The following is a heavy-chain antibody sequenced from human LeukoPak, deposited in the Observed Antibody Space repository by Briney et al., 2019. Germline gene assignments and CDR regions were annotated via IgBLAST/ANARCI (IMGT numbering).Heavy chain of an antibody. V-gene: IGHV4-4*09. Sequence: SETLSLTCTVSGVSINTYYASWIRQAPGKGLEFIGFIYNGGNTNYNPSLKSRATISVDTSNNQFSLRLTSVTAADTAMYYCAAGPWELDFWGQGILVTVYS. D-gene: IGHD1-26*01. J-gene: IGHJ4*02. CDR2: IYNGGNT. CDR3: AAGPWELDF. CDR1: GVSINTYY.